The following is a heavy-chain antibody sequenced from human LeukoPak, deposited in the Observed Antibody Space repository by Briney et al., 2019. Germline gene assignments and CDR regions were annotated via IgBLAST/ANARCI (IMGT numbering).Heavy chain of an antibody. CDR2: ITGSGRGT. CDR1: GLTFSNYA. D-gene: IGHD4-17*01. J-gene: IGHJ3*02. CDR3: SKDPNGDYVGAFDM. Sequence: PGGSLTPSCTASGLTFSNYATTWVRQAPGKGLEWVSSITGSGRGTYYAASVKGRFSVSRDNSQNTVFLHMNSLRADDTALYYCSKDPNGDYVGAFDMWGPGTMVTVSS. V-gene: IGHV3-23*01.